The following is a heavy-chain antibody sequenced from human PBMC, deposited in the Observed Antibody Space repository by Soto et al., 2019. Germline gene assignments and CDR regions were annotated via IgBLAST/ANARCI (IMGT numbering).Heavy chain of an antibody. V-gene: IGHV4-34*01. CDR3: ARVSSSPTLDY. Sequence: SETLSLTCAVYGGSFGGYYWSWIRQPPGKGLEWIGEINHSGSTNYNPSLKSRVTISVDTSKNQFSLKLSSVTAADTAVYYCARVSSSPTLDYWGQGTLVTVSS. CDR1: GGSFGGYY. J-gene: IGHJ4*02. CDR2: INHSGST. D-gene: IGHD6-6*01.